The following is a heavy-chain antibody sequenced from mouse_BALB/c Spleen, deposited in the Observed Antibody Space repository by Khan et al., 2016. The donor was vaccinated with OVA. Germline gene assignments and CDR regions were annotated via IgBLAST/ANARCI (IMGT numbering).Heavy chain of an antibody. V-gene: IGHV1-7*01. Sequence: QVQLQQSGAELAKPGASVKMSCKASGYTFTSYWMHWIKQRPGQGPEWIGYINPTSGYTDYNQKFKDKATLTADKSSSTAYMQLSSLTSDDSAVYYCARDRIDYWGQGTALTVSS. CDR2: INPTSGYT. CDR3: ARDRIDY. J-gene: IGHJ2*01. CDR1: GYTFTSYW.